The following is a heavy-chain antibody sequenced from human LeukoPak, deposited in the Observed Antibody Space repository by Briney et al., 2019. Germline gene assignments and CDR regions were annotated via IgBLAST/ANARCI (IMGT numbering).Heavy chain of an antibody. CDR1: GFTFSSYS. CDR3: ARERGYDGGYYYYGMDV. V-gene: IGHV3-21*01. J-gene: IGHJ6*02. Sequence: PGGSLRLSCAASGFTFSSYSMNWVRQAPGKGLEWVSTIRSNSSYRYYEDSVKGRFTISRDNAKNSLYLQMNSLRAEDTAVYYCARERGYDGGYYYYGMDVWGQRTTDTVSS. D-gene: IGHD5-12*01. CDR2: IRSNSSYR.